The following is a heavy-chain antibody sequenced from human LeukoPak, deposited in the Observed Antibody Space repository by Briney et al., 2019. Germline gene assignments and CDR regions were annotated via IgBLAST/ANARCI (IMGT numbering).Heavy chain of an antibody. Sequence: SETLSLTCTVSGGSISSSSYYWGWIRQPPGKGLEWIGSIYYSGSTYYNPSLKSRVTISVDTSKNQFSLKLSSVTAADTAVYYCARAYCSGGSCYFVGSGPFDYWGQGTLVTVSS. CDR1: GGSISSSSYY. CDR3: ARAYCSGGSCYFVGSGPFDY. CDR2: IYYSGST. V-gene: IGHV4-39*07. J-gene: IGHJ4*02. D-gene: IGHD2-15*01.